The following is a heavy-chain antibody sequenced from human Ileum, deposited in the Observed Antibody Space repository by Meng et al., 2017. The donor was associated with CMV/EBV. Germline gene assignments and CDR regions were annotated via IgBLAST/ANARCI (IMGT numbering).Heavy chain of an antibody. CDR3: ASGDSLRAVDF. Sequence: LRLQQPGPGRVKPSETLSLTCTVSGASISRSTYYWGWIRQPPGKGLEWIGSIYYSGGTYYNPSLKSRVTISVDTSKNQFSLKLNSVTAADTAVYYCASGDSLRAVDFWGQGTLVTVSS. D-gene: IGHD2-21*02. CDR2: IYYSGGT. CDR1: GASISRSTYY. J-gene: IGHJ4*02. V-gene: IGHV4-39*07.